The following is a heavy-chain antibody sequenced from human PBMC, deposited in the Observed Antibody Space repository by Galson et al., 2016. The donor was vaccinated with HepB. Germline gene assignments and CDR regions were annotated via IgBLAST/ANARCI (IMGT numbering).Heavy chain of an antibody. CDR2: IWHDGTNK. CDR3: AKDRDPPFCSGGACHQLRYGCFDY. D-gene: IGHD2-8*02. J-gene: IGHJ4*02. CDR1: GFTFSSYG. Sequence: SLRLSCAASGFTFSSYGMLWVRQSPGKELEWVAIIWHDGTNKYYVDSVKGRFTISRDNSKNTLYLQMNSLRDEDTAVYFCAKDRDPPFCSGGACHQLRYGCFDYWGQGTLVTVSS. V-gene: IGHV3-33*06.